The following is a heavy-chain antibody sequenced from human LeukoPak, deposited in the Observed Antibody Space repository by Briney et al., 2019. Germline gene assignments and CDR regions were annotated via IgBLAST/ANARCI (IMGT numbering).Heavy chain of an antibody. Sequence: SETLSLTCTVSGGSISSYYWSWIRQPPGKGLEWIGYIYYSGSTNYNPSLKSRVTISVDTSKNQFSLKLSSVTAADTAVYYCARVCGGDCYHVFDYWGQGTLVTVSS. J-gene: IGHJ4*02. V-gene: IGHV4-59*01. D-gene: IGHD2-21*02. CDR1: GGSISSYY. CDR3: ARVCGGDCYHVFDY. CDR2: IYYSGST.